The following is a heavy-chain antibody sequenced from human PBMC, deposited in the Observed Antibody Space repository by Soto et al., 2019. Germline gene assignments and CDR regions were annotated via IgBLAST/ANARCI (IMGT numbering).Heavy chain of an antibody. V-gene: IGHV4-59*01. CDR1: GGSISSYY. CDR3: ARGRSSGWYSGDAFDI. Sequence: SETLSLTCTVSGGSISSYYWSWIRQPPGKGLEWIGYIYYSGSTNYNPSLKSRVTISVDTSKNQFSLKLSSVTAADTAVYYCARGRSSGWYSGDAFDIWGQGTMVTVS. J-gene: IGHJ3*02. CDR2: IYYSGST. D-gene: IGHD6-19*01.